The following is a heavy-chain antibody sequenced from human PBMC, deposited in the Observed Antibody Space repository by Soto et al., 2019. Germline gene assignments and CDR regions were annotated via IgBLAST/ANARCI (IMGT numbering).Heavy chain of an antibody. D-gene: IGHD6-6*01. CDR3: ARGSYSSSSDYNWFDP. CDR1: GGTFSSYA. Sequence: QVQLVQSGAEVKKPGSSVKVSCKASGGTFSSYAISWVRQAPGQGLEWMGGIIPIFGTANYAQKFQGRGTITADESTSTAYMELISLRSEDTAVYYCARGSYSSSSDYNWFDPWGQGTLVTVSS. CDR2: IIPIFGTA. J-gene: IGHJ5*02. V-gene: IGHV1-69*01.